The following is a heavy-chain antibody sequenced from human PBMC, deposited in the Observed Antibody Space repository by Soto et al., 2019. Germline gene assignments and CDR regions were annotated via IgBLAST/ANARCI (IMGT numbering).Heavy chain of an antibody. CDR2: ISCNSGSI. J-gene: IGHJ3*02. Sequence: ESGVGLVQPGRSLRLSCAASGFTFDDYAMHWVRQDPGKGLEWASGISCNSGSIGYADSVKGRFTISRDNAKNSLYLQMDSLRAENTAFYYCAKDSYDDLAPQSACDICVKWTIVTVSS. V-gene: IGHV3-9*01. CDR1: GFTFDDYA. D-gene: IGHD4-17*01. CDR3: AKDSYDDLAPQSACDI.